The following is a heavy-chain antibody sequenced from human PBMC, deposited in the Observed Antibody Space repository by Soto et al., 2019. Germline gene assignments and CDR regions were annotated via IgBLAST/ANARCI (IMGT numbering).Heavy chain of an antibody. J-gene: IGHJ4*02. CDR3: ARIPQYYDILTGYLDTYFDY. CDR2: IIPIFGTA. V-gene: IGHV1-69*06. Sequence: ASVKVSCKASGGTFSSYAISWVRQAPGQGLEWMGGIIPIFGTANYAQKFQGRVTITADKSTSTAYMELSSLRSEDTAVYYCARIPQYYDILTGYLDTYFDYWGQGTLVTVSS. D-gene: IGHD3-9*01. CDR1: GGTFSSYA.